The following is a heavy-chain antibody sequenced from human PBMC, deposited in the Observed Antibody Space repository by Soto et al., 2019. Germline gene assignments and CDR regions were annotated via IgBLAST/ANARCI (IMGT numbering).Heavy chain of an antibody. CDR1: GGSFSGYY. V-gene: IGHV4-34*01. J-gene: IGHJ4*02. Sequence: PSETLSLTCAVYGGSFSGYYWSWIRQPPGKGLEWIGEINHSGSTNYNPSLKSRVTISVDTSKNQFSLKLSSVTAADTAVYYCARVPVFSSLDNHFANKNYFDYWGQGTLVTVSS. D-gene: IGHD3-3*02. CDR2: INHSGST. CDR3: ARVPVFSSLDNHFANKNYFDY.